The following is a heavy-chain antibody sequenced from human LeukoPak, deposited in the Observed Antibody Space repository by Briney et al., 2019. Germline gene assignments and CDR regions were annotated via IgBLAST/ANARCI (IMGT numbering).Heavy chain of an antibody. V-gene: IGHV4-4*07. CDR1: GGSISSYY. Sequence: SETLSLTCTVSGGSISSYYWSWIRQPAGKGLEWIGRIYTSGSTNYNPSLQSRVTMSVDTSKNQFSLKLSSVTAADTAVYYCARVYPPYNDYIWGSYRSRYWYFDLWGRGTLVTVSS. CDR3: ARVYPPYNDYIWGSYRSRYWYFDL. J-gene: IGHJ2*01. D-gene: IGHD3-16*02. CDR2: IYTSGST.